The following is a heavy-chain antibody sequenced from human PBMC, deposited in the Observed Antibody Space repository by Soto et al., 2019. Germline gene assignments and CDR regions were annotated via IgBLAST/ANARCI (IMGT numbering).Heavy chain of an antibody. Sequence: SVKVSCKASGGTFSSYAISWVRQAPGQGLEWMGGTIPIFGTANYAQKFQGRVTITADKSTSTAYLELSSLRSEDAAVYYCPRGFWKGKDVWGQGTTVTVSS. CDR1: GGTFSSYA. D-gene: IGHD3-3*01. CDR2: TIPIFGTA. V-gene: IGHV1-69*06. J-gene: IGHJ6*02. CDR3: PRGFWKGKDV.